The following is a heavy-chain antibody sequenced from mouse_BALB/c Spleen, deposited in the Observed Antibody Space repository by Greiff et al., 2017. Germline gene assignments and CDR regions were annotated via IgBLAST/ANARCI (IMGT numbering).Heavy chain of an antibody. CDR2: IWSDGST. CDR3: ARHDGNYERYAMDY. V-gene: IGHV2-6-2*01. Sequence: QVQLQQSGPDLVAPSQSLSITCTVSGFSLTSYGVHWVRQPPGKGLEWLVVIWSDGSTTYNSALKSRLSISKDNSKSQVFLKMNSLQTDDTAMYYCARHDGNYERYAMDYWGQGTSVTVSS. D-gene: IGHD2-1*01. CDR1: GFSLTSYG. J-gene: IGHJ4*01.